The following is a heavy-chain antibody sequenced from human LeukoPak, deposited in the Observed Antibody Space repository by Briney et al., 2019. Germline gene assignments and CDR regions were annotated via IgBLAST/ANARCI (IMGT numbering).Heavy chain of an antibody. D-gene: IGHD3-22*01. CDR2: IYYSGST. CDR1: GGSISSYY. CDR3: ARSHEDSSGYYLYNWFDP. V-gene: IGHV4-59*13. J-gene: IGHJ5*02. Sequence: SETLSLTCTVSGGSISSYYWSWIRQPPGKGLEWIGYIYYSGSTNYDPSLKSRVTISVDTSKNQFSLKLSSVTAADTAVYYRARSHEDSSGYYLYNWFDPWGQGTLVTVSS.